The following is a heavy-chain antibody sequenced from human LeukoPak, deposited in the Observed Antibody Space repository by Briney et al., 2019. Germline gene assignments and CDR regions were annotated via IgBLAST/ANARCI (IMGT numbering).Heavy chain of an antibody. CDR1: GGSISTYY. J-gene: IGHJ1*01. CDR2: INHSGST. V-gene: IGHV4-59*01. CDR3: ARGGAARLHFQN. D-gene: IGHD6-6*01. Sequence: SEALSLTCTVSGGSISTYYWNWIRQPPGKGLEWIGYINHSGSTNYNPSLQSRVTISVDTSKNQFSLNLNSVTAADTAVYYCARGGAARLHFQNWGQGTLVTVSS.